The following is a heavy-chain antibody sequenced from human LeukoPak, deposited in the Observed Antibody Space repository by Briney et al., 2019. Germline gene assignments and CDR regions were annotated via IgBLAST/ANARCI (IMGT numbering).Heavy chain of an antibody. Sequence: ASVKVSCKASGYTFTDYYMHWVRQAPGQGLEWMGYINPHSGGTSSPQKFQGRVTMTTDASISTAYMELSRLTSDDTAVYYCAREGNGLLSKDLDYWGQGTLVTVSS. CDR1: GYTFTDYY. CDR3: AREGNGLLSKDLDY. CDR2: INPHSGGT. V-gene: IGHV1-2*02. D-gene: IGHD2-15*01. J-gene: IGHJ4*02.